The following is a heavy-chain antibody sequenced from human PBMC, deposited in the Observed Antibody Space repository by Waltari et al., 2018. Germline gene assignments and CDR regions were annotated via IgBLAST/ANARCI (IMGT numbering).Heavy chain of an antibody. CDR2: IYYNGAT. Sequence: QPQLQESGPGLVKPSGTLSLTCSVSGVSTSSTVYYWVWIRQPPGKGLEWIATIYYNGATNYNASLRSRATISIDTSDNHFSLTLNSVTGADTAMYYCARQGYSYGAFDLWGLGTMVAVSS. J-gene: IGHJ3*01. D-gene: IGHD5-18*01. CDR1: GVSTSSTVYY. CDR3: ARQGYSYGAFDL. V-gene: IGHV4-39*01.